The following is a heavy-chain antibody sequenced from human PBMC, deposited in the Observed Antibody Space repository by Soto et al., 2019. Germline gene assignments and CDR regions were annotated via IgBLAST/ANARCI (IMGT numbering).Heavy chain of an antibody. Sequence: QGQLVQSGAEVKKPGASVKVSCKASGYTFTSYTMHWVRQAPGQRPEWMGWINIAKGNTQYSQKLQGRVTFTRDTSASTAYMESSTLRSEDTAVYYCARSSGRFYTLGHWGQGTLVTVSS. V-gene: IGHV1-3*04. CDR3: ARSSGRFYTLGH. J-gene: IGHJ4*02. CDR2: INIAKGNT. D-gene: IGHD3-10*01. CDR1: GYTFTSYT.